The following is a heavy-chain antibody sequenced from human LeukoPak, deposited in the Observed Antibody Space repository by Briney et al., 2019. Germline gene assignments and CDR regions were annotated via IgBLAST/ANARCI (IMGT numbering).Heavy chain of an antibody. V-gene: IGHV4-59*01. CDR2: IYYSGST. D-gene: IGHD6-6*01. J-gene: IGHJ3*02. CDR1: GGSISSYY. Sequence: SETLSLTCTVSGGSISSYYWSWIRQPPGKGLEWIGYIYYSGSTNYNPPLKSRVTISVDTSKNQFSLKLSSVTAADTAVYYCARSIAGKRDAFDIWGQGTMVTVSS. CDR3: ARSIAGKRDAFDI.